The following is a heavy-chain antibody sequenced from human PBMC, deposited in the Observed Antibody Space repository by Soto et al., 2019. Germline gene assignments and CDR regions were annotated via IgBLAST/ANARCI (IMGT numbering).Heavy chain of an antibody. V-gene: IGHV4-39*02. D-gene: IGHD3-3*01. CDR2: IYYSGST. J-gene: IGHJ6*02. Sequence: QLQLQESGPGLVKPSETLSLTCTVSGGSISSSSYYWGWIRQPPGKGLEWIGSIYYSGSTYYNPSLKSRVPLPVDTSKNQFSLKLRSVTAADTAVYYCARDSAPAVFGVGNYYYYYGMDVWGQGTTVIVS. CDR1: GGSISSSSYY. CDR3: ARDSAPAVFGVGNYYYYYGMDV.